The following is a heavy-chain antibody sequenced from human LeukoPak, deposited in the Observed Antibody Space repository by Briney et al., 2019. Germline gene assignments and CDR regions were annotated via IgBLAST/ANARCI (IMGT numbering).Heavy chain of an antibody. D-gene: IGHD6-13*01. CDR3: ARIGAGSSRDY. V-gene: IGHV3-66*01. CDR1: GFTVSSNF. CDR2: IYSGGST. J-gene: IGHJ4*02. Sequence: GGSLRLSCAASGFTVSSNFMTWVRQAPGQGLEWVSVIYSGGSTYYADSVKDRFTISRDNSKNMLYLQMNSLRAEDTAVYYCARIGAGSSRDYWGQGTLVTVSS.